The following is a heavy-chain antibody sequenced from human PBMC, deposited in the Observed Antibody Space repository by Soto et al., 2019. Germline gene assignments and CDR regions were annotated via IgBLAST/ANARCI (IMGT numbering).Heavy chain of an antibody. J-gene: IGHJ6*02. CDR2: IVPSLDTT. D-gene: IGHD3-16*02. CDR1: GGTFSSSG. V-gene: IGHV1-69*11. CDR3: ARWPQPRYTADPYAVDV. Sequence: AASVKVSCKASGGTFSSSGFSWVRQDPGQGLEWMGMIVPSLDTTNYAQKFQARVTITADEVTSTAYMELRSLRSEDTAVYYCARWPQPRYTADPYAVDVWGQGTRVTVSS.